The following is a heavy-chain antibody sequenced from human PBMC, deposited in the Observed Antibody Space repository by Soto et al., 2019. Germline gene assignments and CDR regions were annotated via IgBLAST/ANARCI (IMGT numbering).Heavy chain of an antibody. D-gene: IGHD2-15*01. Sequence: DVQLLESGGGLVQPEGSLRLSCAASGFTFSSYAMGWVRQGPGKGLEWVAVVSIGGSTHYADSVRGRFTISRDNSKNTLSLQMTSLTAEDTAVYFCATRRGAGGHFDYWCQGALVTVSS. V-gene: IGHV3-23*01. J-gene: IGHJ4*02. CDR3: ATRRGAGGHFDY. CDR2: VSIGGST. CDR1: GFTFSSYA.